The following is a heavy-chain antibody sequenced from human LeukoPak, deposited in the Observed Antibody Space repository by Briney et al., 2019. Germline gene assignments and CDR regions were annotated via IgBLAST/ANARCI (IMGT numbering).Heavy chain of an antibody. J-gene: IGHJ4*02. CDR3: ARLVIREVYFDY. CDR1: GGSISSSSYY. V-gene: IGHV4-39*01. Sequence: SETLSLTCTVSGGSISSSSYYWGWIRQPPGKGLEWIGSIYYSGSTYYNPSLKSRVTISVDTSKNQFSLKLSSVSAADTAVYYCARLVIREVYFDYWGQGTLVTVSS. CDR2: IYYSGST.